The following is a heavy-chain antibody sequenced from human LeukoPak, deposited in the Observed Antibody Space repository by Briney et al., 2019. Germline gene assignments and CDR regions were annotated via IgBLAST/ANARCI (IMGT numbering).Heavy chain of an antibody. CDR3: ARLNKPGWFDP. J-gene: IGHJ5*02. V-gene: IGHV4-39*01. CDR1: GDSISSRSYY. D-gene: IGHD1-14*01. Sequence: ASETLSLTCTVSGDSISSRSYYWGWIRQPPGKGLEWIGSIYYSGSTYYNPSLKSRVTISIDTSKNQFSLRLNSVTATDTAVYYCARLNKPGWFDPWGQGTLVTVSS. CDR2: IYYSGST.